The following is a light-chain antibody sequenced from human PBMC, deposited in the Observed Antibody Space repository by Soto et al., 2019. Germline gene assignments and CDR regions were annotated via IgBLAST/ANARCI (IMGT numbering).Light chain of an antibody. CDR1: QTVSSN. CDR3: QQYNNWLYT. J-gene: IGKJ2*01. CDR2: GAS. V-gene: IGKV3-15*01. Sequence: EIVMTQSPASLSVSPGERATLSCRASQTVSSNLAWYQQKPGQAPRLLIYGASTRATGSPARFSGSGSGTEFTLTISSLQSEDSAVYYCQQYNNWLYTFGQGTKLEIK.